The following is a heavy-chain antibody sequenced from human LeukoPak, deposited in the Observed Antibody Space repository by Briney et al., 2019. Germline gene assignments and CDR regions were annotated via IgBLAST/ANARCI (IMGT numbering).Heavy chain of an antibody. CDR3: ARDFSEWEYYYDSSGYYDDY. Sequence: SETLSLTCAVSGGSISSSNWWSWVRQPPGKGLEWIGEIYHSGSTNYNPSLKSRVTISVDKSKNQFSLKLSSVTAADTAVYYCARDFSEWEYYYDSSGYYDDYWGQGTLVTVSS. J-gene: IGHJ4*02. CDR2: IYHSGST. CDR1: GGSISSSNW. V-gene: IGHV4-4*02. D-gene: IGHD3-22*01.